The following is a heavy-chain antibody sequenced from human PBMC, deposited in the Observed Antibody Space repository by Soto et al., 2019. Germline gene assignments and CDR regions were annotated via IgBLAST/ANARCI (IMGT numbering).Heavy chain of an antibody. CDR2: ISYDGSNK. J-gene: IGHJ6*02. CDR3: ARDGRQLVTYGMDV. V-gene: IGHV3-30-3*01. CDR1: GFTFSSYA. D-gene: IGHD6-13*01. Sequence: QVQLVESGGGVVQPGRSLRLSCAASGFTFSSYAMHWVRQAPGKGLEWVAVISYDGSNKYYADSVKGRFTISRDNSKNTLYLQMNSLRAEDTAVYYCARDGRQLVTYGMDVWGQGTTVTVSS.